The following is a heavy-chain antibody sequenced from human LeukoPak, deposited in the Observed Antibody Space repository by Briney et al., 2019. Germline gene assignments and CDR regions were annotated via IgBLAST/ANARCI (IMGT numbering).Heavy chain of an antibody. J-gene: IGHJ6*02. CDR1: GGSFSGYY. D-gene: IGHD3-3*01. CDR2: IYYSGST. CDR3: ARENYDFWSGYYTPYYGMDV. Sequence: SETLSLTCAVYGGSFSGYYWSWIRQHPGKGLEWIGYIYYSGSTYYNPSLKSRVTISVDTSKNQFSLKLSSVTAADTAVYYCARENYDFWSGYYTPYYGMDVWGQGTTVTVSS. V-gene: IGHV4-31*11.